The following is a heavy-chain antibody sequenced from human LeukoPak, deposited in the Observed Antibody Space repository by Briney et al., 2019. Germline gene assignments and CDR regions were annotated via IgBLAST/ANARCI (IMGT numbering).Heavy chain of an antibody. CDR1: GGSISSYY. CDR3: ARAHYYYDSRAFDI. J-gene: IGHJ3*02. Sequence: SETLSLTCTVSGGSISSYYRSWIRQPPGKGLEWIAYISDIGSINYNPSLKSRVTISLDTSKNQFSLKLSSVTAADTAVYYCARAHYYYDSRAFDIWGQGTMVTVSS. D-gene: IGHD3-22*01. CDR2: ISDIGSI. V-gene: IGHV4-59*08.